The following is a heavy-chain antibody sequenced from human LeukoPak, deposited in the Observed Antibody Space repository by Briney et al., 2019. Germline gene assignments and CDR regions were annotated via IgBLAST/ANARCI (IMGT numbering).Heavy chain of an antibody. CDR1: GGSISSGSYY. Sequence: SETLSLTCTVSGGSISSGSYYWSWIRQPAGKGLEWIGRIYTSGSTNYNPSLKSRVNISVDTAKNQFSLKLSSVTAADTAVYYCASLPYYDFWSGYYTAGFDPWGQGTLVTVSS. CDR2: IYTSGST. CDR3: ASLPYYDFWSGYYTAGFDP. D-gene: IGHD3-3*01. J-gene: IGHJ5*02. V-gene: IGHV4-61*02.